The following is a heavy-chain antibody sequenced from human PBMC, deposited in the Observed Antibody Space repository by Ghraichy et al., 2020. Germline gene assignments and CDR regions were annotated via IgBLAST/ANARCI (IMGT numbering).Heavy chain of an antibody. CDR2: IYHSGST. D-gene: IGHD3-9*01. J-gene: IGHJ4*02. CDR3: ARDRISGDILTGYYRGFDY. CDR1: GYSISSGYY. V-gene: IGHV4-38-2*02. Sequence: SETLSLTCTVSGYSISSGYYWGWIRQPPGKGLEWIGSIYHSGSTYYNPSLKSRVTISVDTSKNQFSLKLSSVTAADTAVYYCARDRISGDILTGYYRGFDYWGQGTLVTVSS.